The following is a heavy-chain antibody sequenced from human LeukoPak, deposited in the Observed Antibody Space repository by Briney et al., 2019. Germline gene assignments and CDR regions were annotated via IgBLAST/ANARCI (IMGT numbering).Heavy chain of an antibody. CDR1: GYSFTKYG. Sequence: ASVKVSCKASGYSFTKYGISWIRQAPGQGPEWMGWISGYSGNTDFAQKFEGRLTMTTDTSTNTSYMELRSLRSDDTAVYYCSRTFAGSYRRVGEYDYWGQGTLVTVSS. CDR2: ISGYSGNT. CDR3: SRTFAGSYRRVGEYDY. J-gene: IGHJ4*02. D-gene: IGHD3-10*01. V-gene: IGHV1-18*01.